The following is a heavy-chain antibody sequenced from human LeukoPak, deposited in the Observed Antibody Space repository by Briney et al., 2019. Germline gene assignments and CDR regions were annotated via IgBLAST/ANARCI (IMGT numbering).Heavy chain of an antibody. V-gene: IGHV6-1*01. Sequence: SQTLSLTCAISGDSVSSNSAAWNWIRQSPSRGLEWLGRTYYRSKWYNDYAVSVKSRITINPDTSKNQFSLQLNSVTPEDTAVYYCATEGGDGYNWYNWFDPWGQGTLVTVSS. CDR3: ATEGGDGYNWYNWFDP. D-gene: IGHD5-24*01. CDR2: TYYRSKWYN. J-gene: IGHJ5*02. CDR1: GDSVSSNSAA.